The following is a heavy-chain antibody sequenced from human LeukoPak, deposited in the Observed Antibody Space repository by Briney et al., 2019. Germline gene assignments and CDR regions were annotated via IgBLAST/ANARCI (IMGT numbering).Heavy chain of an antibody. CDR3: ARAGGFFSPFGY. V-gene: IGHV4-31*03. CDR1: GGSISSGGYY. D-gene: IGHD3-3*01. CDR2: IYYSGST. J-gene: IGHJ4*02. Sequence: PSETLSLTCTVSGGSISSGGYYWSWIRQDPGKGPEWIGYIYYSGSTYYNPSLKSRVTISVDTPKNQFSLKLSSVTAADTAVYYCARAGGFFSPFGYWGQGTLVTVSS.